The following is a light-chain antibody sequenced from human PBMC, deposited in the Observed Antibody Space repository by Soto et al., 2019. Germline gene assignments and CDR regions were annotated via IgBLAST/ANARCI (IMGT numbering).Light chain of an antibody. CDR1: QSVSTSY. J-gene: IGKJ4*01. Sequence: EIVLTQSPGTLSLSPGERATLSCRASQSVSTSYVAWYQQKPGQAPRLLIYGASSRDTVIPDRFSGSGSGADFNLTISRLEPEDFAVYYCQQYGSVPLTFGGGTKVEIK. CDR3: QQYGSVPLT. V-gene: IGKV3-20*01. CDR2: GAS.